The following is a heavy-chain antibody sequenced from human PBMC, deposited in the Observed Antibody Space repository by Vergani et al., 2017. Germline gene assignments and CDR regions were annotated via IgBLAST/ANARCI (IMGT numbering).Heavy chain of an antibody. CDR2: IYYSGST. CDR3: ARHATVEWLVKLGWIDP. J-gene: IGHJ5*02. Sequence: QLQLQESGPGLVKPSATLYLTCSVSGASIRSSNYYWGWIRQPPGKGLEWMASIYYSGSTYSDPSLKSRFTISVETSKNQFSLKPSSVTAADTAVYFCARHATVEWLVKLGWIDPWGQGILVTVSS. CDR1: GASIRSSNYY. V-gene: IGHV4-39*01. D-gene: IGHD6-19*01.